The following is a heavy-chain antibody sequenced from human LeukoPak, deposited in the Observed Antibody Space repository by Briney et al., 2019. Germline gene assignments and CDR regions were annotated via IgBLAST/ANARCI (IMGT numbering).Heavy chain of an antibody. J-gene: IGHJ6*03. Sequence: SETLSLTCAVYGGSFSGYYWSWIRQPPGKGLEWIGEINHSGSTNYNPSLKSRVTISVDTSKNQFSPKLSSVTAADTAVYYCARLGYSSGWYVGSYYYYYMDVWGKGTTVTISS. CDR3: ARLGYSSGWYVGSYYYYYMDV. CDR1: GGSFSGYY. CDR2: INHSGST. V-gene: IGHV4-34*01. D-gene: IGHD6-19*01.